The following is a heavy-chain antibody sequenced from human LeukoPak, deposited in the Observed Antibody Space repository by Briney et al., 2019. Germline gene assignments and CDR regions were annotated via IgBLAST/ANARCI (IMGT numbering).Heavy chain of an antibody. CDR2: ITGDGDYT. CDR1: GFTFSSFA. CDR3: AKDILTYYYGSSGYYFDT. Sequence: GGSLRPSCSASGFTFSSFAMSWVRQAPGKGLEWLSAITGDGDYTYSADSVTGRFTISRDNSKNASFLQMHSLRAEDTAVYYCAKDILTYYYGSSGYYFDTWGQGTLVTVSS. D-gene: IGHD3-10*01. V-gene: IGHV3-23*01. J-gene: IGHJ4*02.